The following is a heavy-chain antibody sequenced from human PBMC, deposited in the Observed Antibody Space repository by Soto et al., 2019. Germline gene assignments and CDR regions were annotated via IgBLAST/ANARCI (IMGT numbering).Heavy chain of an antibody. CDR2: IYHSGST. V-gene: IGHV4-30-2*01. J-gene: IGHJ2*01. Sequence: QLQLQESGSGLVKPSQTLSLTCAVSGGSISSGGYSWSWIRQPPGKGLEWIGYIYHSGSTYYNPSPXRXFALSVDRSKHQFSLKLSSVTAADTAVYYCTRDPGLWGRGTLVTVSS. CDR3: TRDPGL. CDR1: GGSISSGGYS.